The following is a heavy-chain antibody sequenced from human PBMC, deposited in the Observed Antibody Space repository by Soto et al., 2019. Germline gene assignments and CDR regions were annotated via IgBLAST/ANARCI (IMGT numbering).Heavy chain of an antibody. J-gene: IGHJ4*02. V-gene: IGHV4-59*08. CDR3: ARHNYGSGSTYFDY. CDR2: IYYSGST. Sequence: PSETLCLTCTVSGGSISSYYWSWIRQPPGKGLEWIGYIYYSGSTNYNPSLKSRVTISVDTSKNQFSLKLNSMTAADTAVYYCARHNYGSGSTYFDYWGQGTLVTVS. CDR1: GGSISSYY. D-gene: IGHD3-10*01.